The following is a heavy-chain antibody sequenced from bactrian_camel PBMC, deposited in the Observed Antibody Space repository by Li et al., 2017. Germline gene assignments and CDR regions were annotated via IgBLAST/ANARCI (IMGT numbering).Heavy chain of an antibody. D-gene: IGHD5*01. CDR3: AAGQGVGWCLDVIRVGAEPDFDY. V-gene: IGHV3S1*01. J-gene: IGHJ6*01. CDR1: GYTTRTNT. Sequence: VQLVESGGGSVQAGGPLRLSCVASGYTTRTNTMAWFRQVPGKEREGVAQIYTSGGSAYYADSVKGRFTISRDNAKNTLYLQINSLKPEDSATYYCAAGQGVGWCLDVIRVGAEPDFDYWGHGTQVTVS. CDR2: IYTSGGSA.